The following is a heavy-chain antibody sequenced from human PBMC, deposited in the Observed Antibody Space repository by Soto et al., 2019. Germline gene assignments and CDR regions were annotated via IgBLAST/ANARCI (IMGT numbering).Heavy chain of an antibody. D-gene: IGHD3-10*01. V-gene: IGHV3-72*01. Sequence: EVQLVESRGDLVQPGGSLSLSCAASGLSLSDVFIDWVRQAPGKGLEWVGRTKDKAYRYTTEYAASVKGRLTLSRDDSTNAVFLQMSSLKTEDTAVYYCAAIRRVFGYWFQGTLVSVSS. CDR1: GLSLSDVF. J-gene: IGHJ4*02. CDR2: TKDKAYRYTT. CDR3: AAIRRVFGY.